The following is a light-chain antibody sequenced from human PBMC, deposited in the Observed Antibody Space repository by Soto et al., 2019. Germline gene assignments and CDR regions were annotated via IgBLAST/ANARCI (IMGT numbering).Light chain of an antibody. CDR1: SSDVGDYNY. CDR2: AVN. V-gene: IGLV2-11*01. CDR3: CSYAGSYTWV. Sequence: QSALTQPCSVSGSPGQSVTISCTGTSSDVGDYNYVSWYQQHPGKAPKLLIYAVNMRPSGVPDRFSGSKSGNTASLTISGLQAEDEADYSCCSYAGSYTWVFGGGTKVTVL. J-gene: IGLJ3*02.